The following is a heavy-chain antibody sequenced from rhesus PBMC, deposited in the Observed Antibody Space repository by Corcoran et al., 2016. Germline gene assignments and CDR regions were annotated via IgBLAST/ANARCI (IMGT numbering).Heavy chain of an antibody. V-gene: IGHV3-178*01. CDR1: GFRLSDYY. J-gene: IGHJ4*01. CDR3: SRDFDY. Sequence: EVQLVESGGGLAKTGGSLRLSCAASGFRLSDYYRDWVRKAPGKGLDWFSRFSTFCCTTWYSESVQGIFTISRDNAKNTLFLQMNSLRGEDTAVYYCSRDFDYWGQGVLVTVTS. CDR2: FSTFCCTT.